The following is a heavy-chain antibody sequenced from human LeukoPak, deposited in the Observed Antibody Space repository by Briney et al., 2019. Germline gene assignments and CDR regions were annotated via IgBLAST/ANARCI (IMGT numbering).Heavy chain of an antibody. CDR2: IYYSGST. Sequence: SETLSLTCTVSGVSVSSGSYYWSWIRQPPGKGLEWIGYIYYSGSTNYNPSLKSRVTISVDTSKNQFSLKLSSVTAADTAVYYCARAEGIAVAGYYYYGMDVWGQGTTVTVSS. V-gene: IGHV4-61*01. J-gene: IGHJ6*02. D-gene: IGHD6-19*01. CDR3: ARAEGIAVAGYYYYGMDV. CDR1: GVSVSSGSYY.